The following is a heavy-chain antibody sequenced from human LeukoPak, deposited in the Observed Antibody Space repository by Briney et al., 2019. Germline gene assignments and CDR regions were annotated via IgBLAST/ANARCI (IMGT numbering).Heavy chain of an antibody. CDR1: GGSISSYY. Sequence: KPSETLSHTCTVSGGSISSYYWSWIRQPPGKGLEWIGYIYYSGSTNYNPSLKSRVTISVDTSKNQFSLKLSSVTAADTAVYYCARVGHDYSTYYYYYYMDVWGKGTTVTVSS. V-gene: IGHV4-59*01. J-gene: IGHJ6*03. CDR3: ARVGHDYSTYYYYYYMDV. CDR2: IYYSGST. D-gene: IGHD4-11*01.